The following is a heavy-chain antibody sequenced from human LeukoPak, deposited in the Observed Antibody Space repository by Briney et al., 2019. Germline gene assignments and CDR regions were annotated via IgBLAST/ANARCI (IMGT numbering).Heavy chain of an antibody. CDR3: ARTPGGNEFDP. V-gene: IGHV3-23*01. J-gene: IGHJ5*02. D-gene: IGHD1-1*01. CDR1: GFTFSRYV. CDR2: ISGSADAT. Sequence: GGSLRLSCAASGFTFSRYVMSWVRQAPGKGPQWVSAISGSADATYYAASVKGRFTISRDNSNSTLYLQMSSPRAGDTAIYYCARTPGGNEFDPWGQGTLVTVSS.